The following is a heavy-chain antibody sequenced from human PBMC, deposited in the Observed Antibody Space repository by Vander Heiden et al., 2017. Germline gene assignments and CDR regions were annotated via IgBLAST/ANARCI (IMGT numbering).Heavy chain of an antibody. CDR3: ARDPAYSTSFGVVMGDY. D-gene: IGHD3-3*01. J-gene: IGHJ4*02. V-gene: IGHV3-21*01. CDR1: GFPARSYG. CDR2: ISRGRTYT. Sequence: VQLAAFAGGLVKHGGSLLLSSPASGFPARSYGMNWVRQDPGKGLEWVACISRGRTYTYDADSVKGRVTIASDNAKNSLCLQMNSLGAEDTAVYYWARDPAYSTSFGVVMGDYWGQGSL.